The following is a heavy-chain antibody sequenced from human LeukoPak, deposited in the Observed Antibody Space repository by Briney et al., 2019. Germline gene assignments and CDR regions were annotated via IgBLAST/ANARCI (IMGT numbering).Heavy chain of an antibody. CDR2: IIPIFGTA. CDR3: ARDRQQQLGAFDI. J-gene: IGHJ3*02. Sequence: GASVKVSCKASGGTFSSYAISWVRQAPGQGLEWMGRIIPIFGTANYAQKFQGRVTITTDESTSTAYMELSSLRSEDTAMYYCARDRQQQLGAFDIWGQGTMVTVSS. CDR1: GGTFSSYA. V-gene: IGHV1-69*05. D-gene: IGHD6-13*01.